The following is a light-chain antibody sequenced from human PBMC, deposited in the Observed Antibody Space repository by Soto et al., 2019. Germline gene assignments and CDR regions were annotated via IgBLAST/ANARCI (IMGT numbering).Light chain of an antibody. Sequence: DIQMTQSPSTLSASVGDRVTITCRASQSISSWLAWYQQKPGKAPKLLIYKASSLESGVPSRFSGSGSGTEFPLPLSSLQPDDFATYYCQQYNSYPYTFGQGTKLEIK. V-gene: IGKV1-5*03. CDR3: QQYNSYPYT. CDR2: KAS. CDR1: QSISSW. J-gene: IGKJ2*01.